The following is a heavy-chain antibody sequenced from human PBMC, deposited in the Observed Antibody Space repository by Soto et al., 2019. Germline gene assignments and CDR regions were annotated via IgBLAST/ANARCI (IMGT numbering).Heavy chain of an antibody. CDR1: GGFLNSGDYH. V-gene: IGHV4-30-4*01. CDR2: IYYSAST. CDR3: ARDSRTPSGGMDV. J-gene: IGHJ6*02. Sequence: SETLSLTCTVSGGFLNSGDYHWTWIRQFPGKGLEWIGGIYYSASTYYNPALVSRITISLDTSKNQFSLKLTSVTAADTAVYYCARDSRTPSGGMDVWGQGTTVTVSS.